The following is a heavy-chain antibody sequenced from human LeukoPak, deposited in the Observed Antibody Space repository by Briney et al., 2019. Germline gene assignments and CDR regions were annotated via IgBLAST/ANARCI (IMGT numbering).Heavy chain of an antibody. J-gene: IGHJ2*01. Sequence: PSETLSLTCSVSGGSISPYYWSWIRQPPGKGLEWIGWIYYSGRTTYNPSLKSRVTISVDTSKNQFSLNLSSVTAADTAVYYCVRFSHDSSSYPNWYFDIWGRGTPVTVSS. CDR1: GGSISPYY. D-gene: IGHD3-22*01. CDR2: IYYSGRT. CDR3: VRFSHDSSSYPNWYFDI. V-gene: IGHV4-59*01.